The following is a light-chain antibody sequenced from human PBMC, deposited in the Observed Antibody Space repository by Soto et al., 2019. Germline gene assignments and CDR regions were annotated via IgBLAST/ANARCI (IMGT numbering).Light chain of an antibody. Sequence: QSALTQPPSASGSLGQSVTISCTGTSSDVGGYNYVSWHPQHPDKAPKVMLYEVTQRPPGVPDRFSGSKSGNTASLTVSGLQAEDEADYYCSSFAGGGNPVLLGGGTKLTVL. CDR1: SSDVGGYNY. CDR2: EVT. J-gene: IGLJ2*01. V-gene: IGLV2-8*01. CDR3: SSFAGGGNPVL.